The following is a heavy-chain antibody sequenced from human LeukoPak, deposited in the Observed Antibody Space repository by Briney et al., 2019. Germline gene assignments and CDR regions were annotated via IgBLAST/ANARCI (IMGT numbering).Heavy chain of an antibody. D-gene: IGHD2-15*01. Sequence: GGSLRLSCAASGFTFSSYAMSWVRQAPGKGLEWVGRIISKTDGGTTDYAAPVKGRFTLSRDDSKNMLYLQMNSLKTEDTAVYYCTTRVRQPLLLGCDYWGQGTLVTVSS. J-gene: IGHJ4*02. CDR1: GFTFSSYA. V-gene: IGHV3-15*01. CDR3: TTRVRQPLLLGCDY. CDR2: IISKTDGGTT.